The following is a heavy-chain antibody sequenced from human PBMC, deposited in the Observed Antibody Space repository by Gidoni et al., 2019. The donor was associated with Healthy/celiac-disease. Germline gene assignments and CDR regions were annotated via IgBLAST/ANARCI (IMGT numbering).Heavy chain of an antibody. CDR2: ISWNSGSI. CDR3: AKGERFWSGYYTHRGGNYFDY. J-gene: IGHJ4*02. V-gene: IGHV3-9*01. D-gene: IGHD3-3*01. Sequence: EVQLVESGGGLVQPGRSLRLSCAASGFTFDDYALHWVRQAPGKGLEWVSGISWNSGSIGYADSVKGRFTISRDNAKNSLYLQMNSLRAEDTALYYCAKGERFWSGYYTHRGGNYFDYWGQGTLVTVSS. CDR1: GFTFDDYA.